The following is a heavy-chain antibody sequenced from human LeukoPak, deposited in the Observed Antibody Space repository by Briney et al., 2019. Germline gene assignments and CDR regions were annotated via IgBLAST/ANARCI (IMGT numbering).Heavy chain of an antibody. V-gene: IGHV3-11*01. CDR1: GLSFSDSY. Sequence: GGPLRLSCVVSGLSFSDSYMTWIRQTPGKGLEWLAYISGSGSDIYYADSVKGRFTISRDNAKNSLYLQMNSLRPEDTALYYCSTDPRLLIYWGHGTLVTVSS. D-gene: IGHD2-8*01. J-gene: IGHJ4*01. CDR2: ISGSGSDI. CDR3: STDPRLLIY.